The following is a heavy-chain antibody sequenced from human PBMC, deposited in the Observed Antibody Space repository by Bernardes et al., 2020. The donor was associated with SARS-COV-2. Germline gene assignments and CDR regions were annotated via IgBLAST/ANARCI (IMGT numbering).Heavy chain of an antibody. CDR1: GFTFREYA. Sequence: GGSLRLSCTVSGFTFREYAMGWFRQAPGKGLEWVGFIRSKAYGGTTEYAASVKGRFTISRDDSKAIAYLQMNNLKTDDTTVYYCPRSFYYDPNGFAYSFTYWGQGTLVTVSS. J-gene: IGHJ4*02. V-gene: IGHV3-49*03. CDR3: PRSFYYDPNGFAYSFTY. D-gene: IGHD3-22*01. CDR2: IRSKAYGGTT.